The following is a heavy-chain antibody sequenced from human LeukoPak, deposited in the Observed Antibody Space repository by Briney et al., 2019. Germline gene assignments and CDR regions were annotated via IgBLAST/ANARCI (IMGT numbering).Heavy chain of an antibody. V-gene: IGHV3-21*01. CDR3: ARDGSGSYRYYYYMDV. J-gene: IGHJ6*03. D-gene: IGHD3-10*01. CDR1: GFTFSSYS. Sequence: AGSLRLSCAASGFTFSSYSMNWVRQAPGKGLDWVSSISSSSSYIYYADSVKGRFTISRDNAKNSLYLQMNSLRAEDTAVYYCARDGSGSYRYYYYMDVWGKRTTVTVSS. CDR2: ISSSSSYI.